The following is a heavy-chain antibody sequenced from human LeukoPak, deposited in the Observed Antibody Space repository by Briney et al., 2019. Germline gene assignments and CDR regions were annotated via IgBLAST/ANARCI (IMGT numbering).Heavy chain of an antibody. J-gene: IGHJ6*03. Sequence: SETLSLTCAVYGGSFSGYYWSWIRQPPGQGLEWIGEINHSGSTNYNPSLKSRVTISVDTPKNQFSLKLSSVTAADTAVYYCARGHRQYYEFWSGSAYYYYMDVWGKGTTVTVSS. CDR3: ARGHRQYYEFWSGSAYYYYMDV. V-gene: IGHV4-34*01. CDR1: GGSFSGYY. D-gene: IGHD3-3*01. CDR2: INHSGST.